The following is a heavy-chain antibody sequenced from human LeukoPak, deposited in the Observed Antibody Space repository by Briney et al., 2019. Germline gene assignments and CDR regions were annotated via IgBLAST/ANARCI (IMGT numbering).Heavy chain of an antibody. CDR1: GFTFNNAW. D-gene: IGHD3-3*01. Sequence: GGSLRLSCAASGFTFNNAWMSWVRQAPGKGLEWVGRIKSKTDGGTTDYAAPVKGRFTISRDDSKNTLYLQMNSLKTEDTAVYYCTTRTATIFGVVRRITADYWGQGTQVTVSS. CDR3: TTRTATIFGVVRRITADY. V-gene: IGHV3-15*01. J-gene: IGHJ4*02. CDR2: IKSKTDGGTT.